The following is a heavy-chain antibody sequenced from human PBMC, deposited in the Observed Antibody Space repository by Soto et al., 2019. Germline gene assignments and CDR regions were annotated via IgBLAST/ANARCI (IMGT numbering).Heavy chain of an antibody. CDR1: GGSFSGYY. V-gene: IGHV4-34*01. CDR3: AIASLRLLWFGEFKYYYYGIDF. D-gene: IGHD3-10*01. Sequence: SETLSLTCAVYGGSFSGYYCSWIRQPPGKGLEWIGEINHSGSTNYNPSLKSRVTISVDTSKNQFSLKLSSGTAADTAVYYWAIASLRLLWFGEFKYYYYGIDFWGQGTTVTVSS. J-gene: IGHJ6*02. CDR2: INHSGST.